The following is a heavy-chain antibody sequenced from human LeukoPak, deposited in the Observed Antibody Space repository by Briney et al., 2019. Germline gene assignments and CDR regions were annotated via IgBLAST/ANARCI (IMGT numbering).Heavy chain of an antibody. CDR3: AKSSYYDILTGYYF. J-gene: IGHJ4*02. V-gene: IGHV3-9*01. Sequence: GGSLRLSCAASGFTFDDYAMHWVRQAPGKGLEWVSGISWNSGSIGYADSVKGRFTISRGNAKNSLYLQMNSLRAEDTALYYCAKSSYYDILTGYYFWGQGTLVTVSS. CDR1: GFTFDDYA. D-gene: IGHD3-9*01. CDR2: ISWNSGSI.